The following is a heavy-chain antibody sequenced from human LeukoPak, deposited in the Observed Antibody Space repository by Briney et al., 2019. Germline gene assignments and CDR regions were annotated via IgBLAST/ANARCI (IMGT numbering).Heavy chain of an antibody. J-gene: IGHJ4*02. D-gene: IGHD3-9*01. CDR1: GFTFSRYG. V-gene: IGHV3-33*01. Sequence: GGSLRLSCVASGFTFSRYGMHWVRQAPGKGLEWVAVILLDGSKEFYTDSVKGRFTISRDNSKNMLYLQMNSLRAEDTAVYYCARDNDLLRYFDWPLDYWGQGTLVTVSS. CDR2: ILLDGSKE. CDR3: ARDNDLLRYFDWPLDY.